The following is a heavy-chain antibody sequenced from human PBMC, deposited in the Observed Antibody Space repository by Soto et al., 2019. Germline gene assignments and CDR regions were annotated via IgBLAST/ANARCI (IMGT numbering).Heavy chain of an antibody. CDR2: IIPILGIA. CDR3: ERIIKRRYSSGWHMNRDLCDY. V-gene: IGHV1-69*02. D-gene: IGHD6-19*01. Sequence: QVQLVQSGAEVKKPGSSVKVSCKASGGTFSSYTISWVRQAPGQGLEWMGRIIPILGIANYAQKLQGRVTITANKITNTGYMELSSLSSEDTAVYYCERIIKRRYSSGWHMNRDLCDYWGQGTLDNVSS. J-gene: IGHJ4*02. CDR1: GGTFSSYT.